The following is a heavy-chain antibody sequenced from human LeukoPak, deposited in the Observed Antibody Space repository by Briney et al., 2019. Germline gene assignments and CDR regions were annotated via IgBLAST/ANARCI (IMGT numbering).Heavy chain of an antibody. CDR2: IYYSGST. CDR3: ARHVAWGLGL. D-gene: IGHD7-27*01. J-gene: IGHJ4*02. V-gene: IGHV4-39*01. Sequence: SETLSLTCTVSGDSISSTNFYWGWIRQPPGKGLEWIGSIYYSGSTYYNPSLKSRVTISVDTSKNQFSLKLSSVTAADTAVYYCARHVAWGLGLWGQGTLVTVSS. CDR1: GDSISSTNFY.